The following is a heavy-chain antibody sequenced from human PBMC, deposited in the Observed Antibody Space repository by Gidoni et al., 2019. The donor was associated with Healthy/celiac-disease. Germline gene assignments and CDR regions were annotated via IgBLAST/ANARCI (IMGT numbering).Heavy chain of an antibody. D-gene: IGHD6-6*01. V-gene: IGHV1-69*01. CDR2: TIPIFGTA. Sequence: QVQLVQSGAEVKKPGSSVKVSCKASGGTFSSYAISWVRQAPGQGLEWMGGTIPIFGTANYAQKFQGRVTITADESTSTAYMELSSLRSEDTAVYYCARDLAARPVYYYYGMDVWGQGTTVTVSS. CDR1: GGTFSSYA. CDR3: ARDLAARPVYYYYGMDV. J-gene: IGHJ6*02.